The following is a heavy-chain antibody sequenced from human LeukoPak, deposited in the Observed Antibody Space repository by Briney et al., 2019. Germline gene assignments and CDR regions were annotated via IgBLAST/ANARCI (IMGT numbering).Heavy chain of an antibody. D-gene: IGHD4-17*01. Sequence: ASVKVSCKASGYTFTSYGISWVRQAPGQGLEWMGWISAYNGNTNYAQKLQGRVTMTTDTSTSTAYMELRSLRSDDTAVYYCARDQVMMTTVTTADYWGQGTLVTVSS. V-gene: IGHV1-18*01. CDR1: GYTFTSYG. CDR3: ARDQVMMTTVTTADY. CDR2: ISAYNGNT. J-gene: IGHJ4*02.